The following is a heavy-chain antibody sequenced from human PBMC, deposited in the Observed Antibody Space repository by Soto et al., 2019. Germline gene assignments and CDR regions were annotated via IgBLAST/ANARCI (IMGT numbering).Heavy chain of an antibody. CDR1: GYTFTGYY. CDR2: INPNSGGT. J-gene: IGHJ6*04. Sequence: ASVKVSCKASGYTFTGYYMHWVRQAPGQGLEWMGWINPNSGGTNYAQKFQGRVTMTRDTSISTAYMELSRLRSDDTAVYYCARFNRDGYNYYGMDVWGERTTVTVSS. CDR3: ARFNRDGYNYYGMDV. V-gene: IGHV1-2*02.